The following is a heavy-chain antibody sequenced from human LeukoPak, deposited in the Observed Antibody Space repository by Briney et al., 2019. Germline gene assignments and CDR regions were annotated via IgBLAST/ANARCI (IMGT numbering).Heavy chain of an antibody. V-gene: IGHV1-2*02. J-gene: IGHJ4*02. CDR2: INPKSGGT. CDR3: ARDSSGADY. CDR1: GYTFTSYG. D-gene: IGHD3-22*01. Sequence: ASVKVSCKASGYTFTSYGIGWVRQAPGQGLEWMGWINPKSGGTNYAQKFQGRVTMTRDTSISTAYMELSRLRSDDTAVYYCARDSSGADYWGQGTLVTVSS.